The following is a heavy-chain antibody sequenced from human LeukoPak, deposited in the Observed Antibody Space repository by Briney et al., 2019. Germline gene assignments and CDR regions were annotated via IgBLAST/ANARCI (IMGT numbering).Heavy chain of an antibody. V-gene: IGHV1-8*01. CDR3: ARTSASRAYFDY. CDR1: GYTFTSFD. CDR2: MNPNSGNT. Sequence: ASVKVSCKTSGYTFTSFDINWVRQATGQGLEWMGWMNPNSGNTGYAQKFQGRVTMTRSTSISTAYMELSSLRSEDTAVYYCARTSASRAYFDYWGQGTLVTVSS. D-gene: IGHD2-21*01. J-gene: IGHJ4*02.